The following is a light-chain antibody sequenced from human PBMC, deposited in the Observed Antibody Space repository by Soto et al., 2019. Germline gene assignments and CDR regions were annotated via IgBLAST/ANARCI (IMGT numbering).Light chain of an antibody. V-gene: IGKV3-11*01. J-gene: IGKJ4*01. CDR1: QSVSSY. CDR3: QQLSNWPPP. CDR2: DAS. Sequence: EIVLTQSPATLSLSPGERATLSCRASQSVSSYLAWYQQKPGQAPRLLIYDASNRATGIPARFSGSGSGTDFPPPIRSLGPEDFAFYSCQQLSNWPPPSGGGTRGNI.